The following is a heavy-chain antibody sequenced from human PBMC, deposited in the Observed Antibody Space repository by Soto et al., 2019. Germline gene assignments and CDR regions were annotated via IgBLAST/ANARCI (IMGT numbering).Heavy chain of an antibody. CDR3: ARGRGLYNSGRSQLDY. CDR2: IIPIFGTA. D-gene: IGHD6-19*01. V-gene: IGHV1-69*13. J-gene: IGHJ4*02. Sequence: SVKVSCKASGGTFSSYAISWVRQAPEQGLEWMGGIIPIFGTANYAQKFQGRVTITADESTSTAYMELSSLRSEDTAVYFCARGRGLYNSGRSQLDYWGQGTPVTVSS. CDR1: GGTFSSYA.